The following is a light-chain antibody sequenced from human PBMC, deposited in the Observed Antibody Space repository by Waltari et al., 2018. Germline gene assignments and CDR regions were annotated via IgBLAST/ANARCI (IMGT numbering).Light chain of an antibody. CDR3: QQGT. CDR1: QSVITY. V-gene: IGKV3-11*01. J-gene: IGKJ3*01. Sequence: EIVLTQSPATLSLSPGERATLPCRASQSVITYLAWYQQRPGQSPRPPIHEASNRAPGIPARFSGSGSGTDFTLTISSLEPEDSAVYYCQQGTFGPGTKVDI. CDR2: EAS.